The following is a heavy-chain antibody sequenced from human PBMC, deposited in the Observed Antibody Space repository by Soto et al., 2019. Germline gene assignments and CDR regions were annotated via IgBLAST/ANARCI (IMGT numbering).Heavy chain of an antibody. D-gene: IGHD5-12*01. Sequence: GASVKVSCKSSGYTFTNHGIIWVRQAPGQGLEWMGWISGYNGNTNLPQKFQGRVTITADKSTSTAYMELSSLRSEDTAVYYCARRDGYNYAREYYFDHWGQGTLVTVSS. J-gene: IGHJ4*02. CDR1: GYTFTNHG. V-gene: IGHV1-18*04. CDR2: ISGYNGNT. CDR3: ARRDGYNYAREYYFDH.